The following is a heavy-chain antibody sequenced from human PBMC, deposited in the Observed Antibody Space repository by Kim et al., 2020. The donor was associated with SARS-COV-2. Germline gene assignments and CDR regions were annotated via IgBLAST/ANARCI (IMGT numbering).Heavy chain of an antibody. V-gene: IGHV3-7*03. Sequence: YVDSVKGRFTISRDNAKNSLYLQMNSLRAEDTAVYYCARDQYHGSGNIDYWGQGTLVTVSS. D-gene: IGHD3-10*01. CDR3: ARDQYHGSGNIDY. J-gene: IGHJ4*02.